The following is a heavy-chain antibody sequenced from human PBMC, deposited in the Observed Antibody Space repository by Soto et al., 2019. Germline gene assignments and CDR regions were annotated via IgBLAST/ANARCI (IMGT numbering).Heavy chain of an antibody. CDR2: ISAYNGNT. V-gene: IGHV1-18*01. CDR3: ARDGCIVGATEDYYYYGMDV. Sequence: ASVKVSCKASGYTFTSYGISWVRQAPGQGLEWMGWISAYNGNTNYAQKLQGRVTMTTDTSTSTAYMELRSLRSDDTAVYYCARDGCIVGATEDYYYYGMDVCGQGTTVTVSS. CDR1: GYTFTSYG. J-gene: IGHJ6*02. D-gene: IGHD1-26*01.